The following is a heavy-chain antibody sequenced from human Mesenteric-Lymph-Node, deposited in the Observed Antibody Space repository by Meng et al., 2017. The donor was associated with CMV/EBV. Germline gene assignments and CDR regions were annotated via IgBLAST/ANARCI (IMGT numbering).Heavy chain of an antibody. CDR3: ARVRSGKAFDY. J-gene: IGHJ4*02. D-gene: IGHD3-16*02. V-gene: IGHV4-39*07. CDR1: GFTFSSYA. Sequence: GSLRLSCAASGFTFSSYAMSWVRQPPGKGLEWIGSIYYSGSTYYNPSLKSRVTISVDTSKNQFSLKLSSVTAADTAVYYCARVRSGKAFDYWGQGTLVTVSS. CDR2: IYYSGST.